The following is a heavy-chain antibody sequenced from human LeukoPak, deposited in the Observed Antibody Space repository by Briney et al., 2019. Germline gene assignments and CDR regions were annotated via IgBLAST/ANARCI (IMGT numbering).Heavy chain of an antibody. CDR2: INPNSGGT. Sequence: ASVNVSCKASGYTFTGYYMHWVRQAPGQGLEWMGWINPNSGGTNCAQKFQGRVTMTRDTSISTAYMELSRLRSDDTAVYYCARILAAVAGNRFDYWGQGTLVTVSS. J-gene: IGHJ4*02. CDR1: GYTFTGYY. CDR3: ARILAAVAGNRFDY. D-gene: IGHD6-19*01. V-gene: IGHV1-2*02.